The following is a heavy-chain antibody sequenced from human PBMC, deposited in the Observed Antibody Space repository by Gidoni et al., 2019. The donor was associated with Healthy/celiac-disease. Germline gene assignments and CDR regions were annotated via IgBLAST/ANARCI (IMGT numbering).Heavy chain of an antibody. CDR2: INTNTGNP. J-gene: IGHJ6*02. V-gene: IGHV7-4-1*01. CDR3: ARDKAPKYGNYGLPVSYYYYGMDV. Sequence: QVQLVQSGSELKKPGASVKVSCKSSGYTFTSYAMNWVRQAPGQGLEWMGWINTNTGNPTYAQGFTGRFVFSLDTSVSTAYLQICSLKAEDTAVYYCARDKAPKYGNYGLPVSYYYYGMDVWGQGTTVTVSS. D-gene: IGHD4-17*01. CDR1: GYTFTSYA.